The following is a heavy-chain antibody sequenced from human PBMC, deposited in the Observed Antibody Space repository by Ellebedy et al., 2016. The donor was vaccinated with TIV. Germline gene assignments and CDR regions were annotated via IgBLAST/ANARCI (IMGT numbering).Heavy chain of an antibody. V-gene: IGHV3-30*18. Sequence: PGGSLRLSYAASGFMFNTYAMHWVRQAPGKGLEWVAIISYDSGNKFYTDSVKGRFTVSRDNAKNTLYLHLNGLRVEDTAIYYCAKAGGGGAPDDYWGQGTLVTVSS. CDR2: ISYDSGNK. J-gene: IGHJ4*02. D-gene: IGHD1-26*01. CDR3: AKAGGGGAPDDY. CDR1: GFMFNTYA.